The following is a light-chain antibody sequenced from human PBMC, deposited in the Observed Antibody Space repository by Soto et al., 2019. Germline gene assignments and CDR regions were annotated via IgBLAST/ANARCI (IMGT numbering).Light chain of an antibody. CDR1: QSVSSN. Sequence: IVMTQSPATLSVSPGESATPSCRASQSVSSNLAWYQQKPGQAPRLLIYGASTRATGIPARFSGSGSGTEFTLTIDSLQSEDFAVYYCQQYDDWPPAFGGGTKVDIK. CDR2: GAS. J-gene: IGKJ4*01. V-gene: IGKV3-15*01. CDR3: QQYDDWPPA.